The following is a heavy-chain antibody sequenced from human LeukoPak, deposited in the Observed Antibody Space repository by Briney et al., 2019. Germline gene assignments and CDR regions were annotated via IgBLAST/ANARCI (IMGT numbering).Heavy chain of an antibody. CDR3: AREFNGDYPSPLQH. J-gene: IGHJ1*01. D-gene: IGHD4-17*01. V-gene: IGHV3-64*01. CDR1: GFTFSSYA. Sequence: GGSLRLSCAASGFTFSSYAMHWVRQAPGKGLEYVSAISSNGGSTYYANSVKGRFTISRDNSKNTLYLQMGSLRAEDMAVYYCAREFNGDYPSPLQHWGQGTLVTVFS. CDR2: ISSNGGST.